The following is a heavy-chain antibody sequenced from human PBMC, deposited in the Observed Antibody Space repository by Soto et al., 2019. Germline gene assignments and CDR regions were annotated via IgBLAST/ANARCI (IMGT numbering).Heavy chain of an antibody. Sequence: SETLSLTCTVSGGSISSSSYYWGWIRQPPGKGLEWIGSIYYSGSTYYNPSLKSRVTISVDTSKNQFSLKLSSVTAADTAVYYCARAGIEAAGEYNWFDPWGQGTLVTVYS. D-gene: IGHD6-13*01. CDR2: IYYSGST. CDR3: ARAGIEAAGEYNWFDP. V-gene: IGHV4-39*01. CDR1: GGSISSSSYY. J-gene: IGHJ5*02.